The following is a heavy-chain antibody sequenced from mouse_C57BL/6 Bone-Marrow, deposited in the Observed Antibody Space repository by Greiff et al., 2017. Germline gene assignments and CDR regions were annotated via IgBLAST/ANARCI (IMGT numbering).Heavy chain of an antibody. D-gene: IGHD2-1*01. Sequence: VQLQQSGPVLVKPGASVKMSCKASGYTFTDYYMNWVKQSHGKSLEWIGVINPYNGGTSYNQKFKGKATLTVDKSSSTAYMELNSLTSEDSAVYYCAILALFYYGNYVYAMVYWGQGTSVTVSS. CDR2: INPYNGGT. CDR3: AILALFYYGNYVYAMVY. J-gene: IGHJ4*01. CDR1: GYTFTDYY. V-gene: IGHV1-19*01.